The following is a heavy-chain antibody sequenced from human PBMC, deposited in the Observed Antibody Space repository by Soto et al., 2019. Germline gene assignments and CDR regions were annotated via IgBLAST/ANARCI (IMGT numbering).Heavy chain of an antibody. Sequence: GSLRLSCAASGFAFSTYGMNWVRQAPGKGLEWVSYISSSSIAIYYADSVKGRFTISRDNAKNSLYLQMNSLRAEDTVVYYCARLRGSSNWETPSWGQGTLVTVSS. CDR3: ARLRGSSNWETPS. J-gene: IGHJ4*02. V-gene: IGHV3-48*01. CDR2: ISSSSIAI. CDR1: GFAFSTYG. D-gene: IGHD6-13*01.